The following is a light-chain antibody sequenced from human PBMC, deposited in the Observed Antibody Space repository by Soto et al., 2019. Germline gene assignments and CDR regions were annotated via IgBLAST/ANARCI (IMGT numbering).Light chain of an antibody. CDR3: LQRYNWPLT. V-gene: IGKV3-11*01. CDR2: DAS. Sequence: EIVLTQSPATLSLSPGERATLSCRTSQSVSSYLAWYQQKPGQPPTLLIFDASNRATGIPARFSGSGSGTDFTPTISSLEPEDFAVYHCLQRYNWPLTFGQGTRLEIK. CDR1: QSVSSY. J-gene: IGKJ5*01.